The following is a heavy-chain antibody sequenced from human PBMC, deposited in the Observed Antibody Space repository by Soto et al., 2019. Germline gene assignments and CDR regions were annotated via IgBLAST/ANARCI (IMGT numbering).Heavy chain of an antibody. CDR2: IIHSGST. Sequence: SETLSLTCTVSDYSIGSGYYWGWIRQPPGKGLEWIGSIIHSGSTYYNPSLKSRVTISVDTSKNQFSLKLSSVTAADTAVYYCARQKTYYDFWSGYQTPSNWFDPWGQGTLVTVSS. CDR1: DYSIGSGYY. V-gene: IGHV4-38-2*02. J-gene: IGHJ5*02. CDR3: ARQKTYYDFWSGYQTPSNWFDP. D-gene: IGHD3-3*01.